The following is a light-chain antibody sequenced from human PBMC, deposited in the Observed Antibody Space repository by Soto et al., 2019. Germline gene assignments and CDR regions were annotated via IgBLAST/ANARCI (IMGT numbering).Light chain of an antibody. CDR1: QSVSYN. J-gene: IGKJ4*01. V-gene: IGKV3D-15*01. CDR2: DAS. Sequence: ETVMTQSPATLSVSPGDRATLSCSASQSVSYNLAWYQQKPGQAPRLLIYDASTRATGIPARFSGSASGRDFTLTISSLLSEDFAVYYCQQYNNWPLTVGGGTKVELK. CDR3: QQYNNWPLT.